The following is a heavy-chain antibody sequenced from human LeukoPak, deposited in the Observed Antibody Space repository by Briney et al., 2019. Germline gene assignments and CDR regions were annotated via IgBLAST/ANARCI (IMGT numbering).Heavy chain of an antibody. CDR1: GFTFSSYA. CDR3: ARGRLAAAGRPFDS. J-gene: IGHJ4*02. CDR2: LSASGGNT. V-gene: IGHV3-23*01. D-gene: IGHD6-13*01. Sequence: PGGSLRLSCAASGFTFSSYAMSWVRQAPGKGLEWVSALSASGGNTYYADSVKGRFTISRDNANNSLYLQIHSLRAEDTAVYYCARGRLAAAGRPFDSWGQGTLVTVSS.